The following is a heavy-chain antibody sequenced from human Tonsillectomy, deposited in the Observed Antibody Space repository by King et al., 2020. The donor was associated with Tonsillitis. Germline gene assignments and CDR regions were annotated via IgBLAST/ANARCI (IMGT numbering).Heavy chain of an antibody. CDR2: ISGGGGST. Sequence: QLVQSGGGLVQPGGSLRLSCAASGFTFSGYAMSWVRQAPGKGLEWVSGISGGGGSTYYADSVKGRFTISRDNSKNTLYLQMNSLRAEDAAVYYCAKDRAAMVTPTGSMDVWGQGTTVTVSS. CDR3: AKDRAAMVTPTGSMDV. V-gene: IGHV3-23*04. D-gene: IGHD5-18*01. CDR1: GFTFSGYA. J-gene: IGHJ6*02.